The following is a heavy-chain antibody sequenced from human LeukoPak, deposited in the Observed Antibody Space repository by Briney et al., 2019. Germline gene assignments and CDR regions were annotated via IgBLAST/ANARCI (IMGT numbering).Heavy chain of an antibody. J-gene: IGHJ4*02. CDR1: GFTFSSYA. V-gene: IGHV4-59*01. CDR2: IYYSGST. D-gene: IGHD4-11*01. Sequence: PGGSLRLSCAASGFTFSSYAMSWVRQAPGKGLEWIGYIYYSGSTNYNPSLKSRVTISVDTSKNQFSLKLSSVTAADTAVYYCATGRYRGPFGYWGQGTLVTVSS. CDR3: ATGRYRGPFGY.